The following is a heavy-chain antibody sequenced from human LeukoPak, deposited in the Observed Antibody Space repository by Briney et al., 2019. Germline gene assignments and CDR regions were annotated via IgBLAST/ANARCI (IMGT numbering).Heavy chain of an antibody. V-gene: IGHV3-30*02. CDR1: GFTFSSYG. Sequence: PGGSLRLSCAASGFTFSSYGMHWVRQAPGKGLEWVAFTRYDGSNKYYADSVKGRFTISRDNSKNTLYLQMNSLRAEDTAVYYCAKAYYYDSSGYVGGVSSYFDYWGQGTLVTVSS. J-gene: IGHJ4*02. CDR2: TRYDGSNK. CDR3: AKAYYYDSSGYVGGVSSYFDY. D-gene: IGHD3-22*01.